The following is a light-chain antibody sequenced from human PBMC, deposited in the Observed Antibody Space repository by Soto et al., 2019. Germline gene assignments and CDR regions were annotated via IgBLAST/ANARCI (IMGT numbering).Light chain of an antibody. CDR2: GAS. CDR1: QSVSSN. J-gene: IGKJ4*01. V-gene: IGKV3-15*01. Sequence: EIVMTQSPATLSVSPGERATLSCRASQSVSSNLAWYQQKPGQAPRLRIYGASTRATGIPARFSGSGSGTEFNLTISSLQSEDFAVYSCQHYNNWPPLTFGGGTKVEIK. CDR3: QHYNNWPPLT.